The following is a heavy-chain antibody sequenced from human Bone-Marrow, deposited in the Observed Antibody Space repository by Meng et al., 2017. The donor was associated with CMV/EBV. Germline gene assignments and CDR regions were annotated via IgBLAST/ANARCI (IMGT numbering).Heavy chain of an antibody. Sequence: GESLKISCAASGFTFSSYAMSWVRQAPGKGLEWVSAISGSGGSTYYADSVKGRFTISRDNSKNTLYLQMNSLRAEDTAVYYCAKVPQYYDFWSGYSTWGPGPLVTVSS. J-gene: IGHJ5*02. CDR2: ISGSGGST. D-gene: IGHD3-3*01. CDR1: GFTFSSYA. CDR3: AKVPQYYDFWSGYST. V-gene: IGHV3-23*01.